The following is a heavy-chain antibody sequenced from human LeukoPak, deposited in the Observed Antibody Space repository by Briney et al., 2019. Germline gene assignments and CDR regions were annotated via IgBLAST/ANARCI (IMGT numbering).Heavy chain of an antibody. J-gene: IGHJ4*02. CDR2: IIPIFGTA. V-gene: IGHV1-69*05. D-gene: IGHD6-13*01. CDR1: GGTFSSYA. Sequence: SVTVSCKASGGTFSSYAMSWVRQPPGQGLEWMGRIIPIFGTANYALKFQGRLTITTDESTSTAYMELSSLRSEDTAVYYCATLPGIAAAGTSYWGQGTLVTVSS. CDR3: ATLPGIAAAGTSY.